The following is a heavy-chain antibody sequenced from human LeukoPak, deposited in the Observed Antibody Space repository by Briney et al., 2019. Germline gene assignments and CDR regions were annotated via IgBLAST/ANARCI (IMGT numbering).Heavy chain of an antibody. CDR1: GFTFDDYG. D-gene: IGHD6-13*01. CDR2: ISSSSSYI. J-gene: IGHJ5*02. Sequence: GGSLRLSCAVSGFTFDDYGMSWVRQAPGKGLEWVSSISSSSSYIYYADSVKGRFTISRDNAKNSLYLQMNSLRAEDTAVYYCARHYQDSSSWFNWFDPWGQGTLVTVSS. V-gene: IGHV3-21*01. CDR3: ARHYQDSSSWFNWFDP.